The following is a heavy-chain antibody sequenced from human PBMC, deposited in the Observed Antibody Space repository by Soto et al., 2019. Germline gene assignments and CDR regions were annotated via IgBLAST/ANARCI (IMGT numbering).Heavy chain of an antibody. Sequence: GGSLRLSCAASGFTVSSNYMSWVRQAPGKGLEWVSVIYSGGSTYYADSVKGRFTISRDNSKNTLYLQMNSLRAEDTAVYYCARERIFGVVIKDPFGMDVWGQGTTVTVSS. CDR1: GFTVSSNY. CDR2: IYSGGST. V-gene: IGHV3-53*01. CDR3: ARERIFGVVIKDPFGMDV. D-gene: IGHD3-3*01. J-gene: IGHJ6*02.